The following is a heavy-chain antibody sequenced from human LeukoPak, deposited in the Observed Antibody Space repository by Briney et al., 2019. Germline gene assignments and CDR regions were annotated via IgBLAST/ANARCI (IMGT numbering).Heavy chain of an antibody. CDR3: ARIEMSGYTYGFLAF. Sequence: PSETLSLTCTVSGASISSSAYYWGWIRQPPGTGLEWIGSFYYSGNTYYNPSLKSRVTISVDPHKNQFSLRLGSVTAADTAVYYCARIEMSGYTYGFLAFWGQGTLVTVSS. J-gene: IGHJ4*02. CDR2: FYYSGNT. CDR1: GASISSSAYY. D-gene: IGHD5-18*01. V-gene: IGHV4-39*07.